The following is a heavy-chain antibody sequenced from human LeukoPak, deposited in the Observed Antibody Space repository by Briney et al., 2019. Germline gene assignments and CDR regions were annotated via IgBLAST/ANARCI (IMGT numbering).Heavy chain of an antibody. CDR3: ARAIAVAETFDY. CDR1: GFTFSSYA. V-gene: IGHV3-7*04. Sequence: GGSLRLSCAASGFTFSSYAMSWVRQAPGKGLEWVANIKQDGSEKYYVDSVKGRFTISRDNAKNSLYLQMNSLRAEDTAVYYCARAIAVAETFDYWGQGTLVTVSS. J-gene: IGHJ4*02. CDR2: IKQDGSEK. D-gene: IGHD6-19*01.